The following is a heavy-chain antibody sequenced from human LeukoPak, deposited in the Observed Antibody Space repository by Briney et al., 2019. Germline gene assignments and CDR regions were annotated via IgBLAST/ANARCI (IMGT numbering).Heavy chain of an antibody. J-gene: IGHJ4*02. CDR2: LSYSGET. V-gene: IGHV4-39*01. Sequence: SETLSLTCTVSGGSVTTPNYWWGWVRQPPGKGLEWIGSLSYSGETYYSPSLESRVTISADTSKSQFSLRLTSVTPADTAVYYCASRGNFGYFDYWGQGILVTVSS. D-gene: IGHD3-10*01. CDR3: ASRGNFGYFDY. CDR1: GGSVTTPNYW.